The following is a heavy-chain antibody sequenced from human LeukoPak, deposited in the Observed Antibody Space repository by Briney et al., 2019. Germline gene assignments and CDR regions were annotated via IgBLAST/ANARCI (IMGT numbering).Heavy chain of an antibody. Sequence: PRASVKVSCKASGYTFTSYAMNWVRQAPGQGLEWMGWINAGNGNTKYSQKFQGRVTITRDTSASTAYMELSSLRSEDTAVYYCARTQVGGFDVYYYYGMDVWGQGTTVTVSS. CDR2: INAGNGNT. D-gene: IGHD6-19*01. CDR3: ARTQVGGFDVYYYYGMDV. CDR1: GYTFTSYA. V-gene: IGHV1-3*01. J-gene: IGHJ6*02.